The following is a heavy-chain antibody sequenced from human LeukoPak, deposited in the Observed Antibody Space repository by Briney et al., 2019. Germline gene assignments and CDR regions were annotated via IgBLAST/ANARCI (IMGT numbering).Heavy chain of an antibody. J-gene: IGHJ4*02. CDR2: IYTTGST. V-gene: IGHV4-4*07. CDR3: ARVSRFSVSPTIDY. Sequence: PSETLSLTCTVSGGSISSYYWSWIRQPAGKGLEWIGRIYTTGSTNYNPSLKSRVNMSVDTSKNQFSLKLSSVTAADTAVYYCARVSRFSVSPTIDYWGQGTLVTVSS. CDR1: GGSISSYY.